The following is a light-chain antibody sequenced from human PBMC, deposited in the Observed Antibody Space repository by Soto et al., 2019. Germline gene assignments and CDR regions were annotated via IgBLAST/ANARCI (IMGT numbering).Light chain of an antibody. CDR1: QSVTNY. Sequence: EIVLTQSPATLSLSPGERATLSCRASQSVTNYLAWYQQKPGQAPRLLIYDASNRATGIPARFSGSGSGTDFTLTISSLEPADFAVYYCQQRRSWPRTFGQGTKVEIK. CDR3: QQRRSWPRT. J-gene: IGKJ1*01. CDR2: DAS. V-gene: IGKV3-11*01.